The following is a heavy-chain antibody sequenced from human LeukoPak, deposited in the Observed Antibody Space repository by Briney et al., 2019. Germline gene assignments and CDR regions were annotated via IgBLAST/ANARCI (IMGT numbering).Heavy chain of an antibody. CDR1: GFTFSSYG. D-gene: IGHD1-1*01. CDR2: INGEGRST. CDR3: TRDAWMPSTPLDY. V-gene: IGHV3-74*01. J-gene: IGHJ4*02. Sequence: PGGSLRLSCAASGFTFSSYGRHWVRPAPGKGLVWVLRINGEGRSTNYADSVKGRFTTSRDNAKNTLYLQMNSLRAEDTAVYFCTRDAWMPSTPLDYWGQGTLVTVSS.